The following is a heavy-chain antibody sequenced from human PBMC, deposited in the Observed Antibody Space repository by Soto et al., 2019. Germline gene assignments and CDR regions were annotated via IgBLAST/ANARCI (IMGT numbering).Heavy chain of an antibody. CDR2: TYYSSKWRN. Sequence: KQSQTLSLTCAISGDTVSSNSVAWNWIRQSPSRGLEWLGRTYYSSKWRNDYAVSVKTRITINPDTSNNQFSLQLNSVTPEDTSIYYCARGWLRLGFDFWGQGALVTVSS. J-gene: IGHJ4*02. CDR1: GDTVSSNSVA. V-gene: IGHV6-1*01. D-gene: IGHD5-12*01. CDR3: ARGWLRLGFDF.